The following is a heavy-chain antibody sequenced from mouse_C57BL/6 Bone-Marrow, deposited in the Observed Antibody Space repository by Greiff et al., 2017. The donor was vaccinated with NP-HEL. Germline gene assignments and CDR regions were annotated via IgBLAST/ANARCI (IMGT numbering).Heavy chain of an antibody. CDR1: GYSITSDY. J-gene: IGHJ4*01. CDR2: ISYSGST. CDR3: AGGNTVVATGFDYAFAY. Sequence: EVQGVESGPGLAKPSQTLSLTCSVTGYSITSDYWNWIRKFPGNKLEYMGYISYSGSTYYNPPIKSRISITRDTSKNQYYLQLNSVTTEDTATYYCAGGNTVVATGFDYAFAYWGQGTSVTVSS. V-gene: IGHV3-8*01. D-gene: IGHD1-1*01.